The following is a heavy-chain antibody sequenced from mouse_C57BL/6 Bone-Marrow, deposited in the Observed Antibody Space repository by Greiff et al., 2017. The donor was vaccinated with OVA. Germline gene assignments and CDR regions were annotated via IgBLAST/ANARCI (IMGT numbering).Heavy chain of an antibody. CDR2: IDPSDSYT. D-gene: IGHD1-1*01. V-gene: IGHV1-69*01. CDR3: AREGYYASFAY. CDR1: GYTFTSYW. J-gene: IGHJ3*01. Sequence: QVHVKQPGAELVMPGASVKLPCKASGYTFTSYWMHWVKQRPGQGLEWIGEIDPSDSYTNYNQKFKGKSTLTVDKSSSTAYMQLSSLTSEDSAVYYCAREGYYASFAYWGQGTLVTVSA.